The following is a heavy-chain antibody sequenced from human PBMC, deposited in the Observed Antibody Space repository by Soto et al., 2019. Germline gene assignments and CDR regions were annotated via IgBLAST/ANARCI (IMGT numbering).Heavy chain of an antibody. CDR1: GDTYSSYE. V-gene: IGHV1-69*12. CDR3: AREAAPQCNGLHY. CDR2: IVPVYGTA. J-gene: IGHJ4*02. D-gene: IGHD6-19*01. Sequence: QDQLVQSGAEVKKPGSSVKVSCKASGDTYSSYEINWVRQAPGLGRVWMGGIVPVYGTANYVPKFQRRVTLIAVETTRPIYVELSSLISKATAVYFFAREAAPQCNGLHYWGQGSLVTVSS.